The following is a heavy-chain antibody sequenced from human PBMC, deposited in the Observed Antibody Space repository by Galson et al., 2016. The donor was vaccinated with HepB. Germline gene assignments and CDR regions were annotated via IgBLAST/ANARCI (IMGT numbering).Heavy chain of an antibody. Sequence: QSGAEVKKPGESLKISCKGSGYSFSTYWIGWVRQRPGKGLAWMGIIYPDDSDTTYSPSFQGQVTISADRSISTAYLQWSSLEASDTAMYYCARHEPYFYDSSGYADYWGQGTLVTVSS. V-gene: IGHV5-51*01. D-gene: IGHD3-22*01. CDR3: ARHEPYFYDSSGYADY. J-gene: IGHJ4*02. CDR2: IYPDDSDT. CDR1: GYSFSTYW.